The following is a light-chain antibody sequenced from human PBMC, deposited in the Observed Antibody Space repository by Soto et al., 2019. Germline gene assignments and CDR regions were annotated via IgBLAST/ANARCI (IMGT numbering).Light chain of an antibody. J-gene: IGKJ4*01. CDR2: DAS. CDR3: QQYEDLPLT. V-gene: IGKV1-33*01. CDR1: QDINNY. Sequence: DIQLTQSPSSLSASVGDRVTITCQASQDINNYLNWYQQKPGKAPKLLIFDASNVETGVPSRFSGSGSGTHFTFTISSLEPEDIATYHCQQYEDLPLTFGGGTRVELK.